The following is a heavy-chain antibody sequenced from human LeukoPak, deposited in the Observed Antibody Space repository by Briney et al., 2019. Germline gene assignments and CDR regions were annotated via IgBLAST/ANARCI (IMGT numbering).Heavy chain of an antibody. J-gene: IGHJ1*01. CDR3: AGADGVGVATPYFQH. V-gene: IGHV3-7*01. Sequence: GGSLRLSCAASGFTFSDYWMSWVRQAPGKGLEWVANINQDGSEKHYLDSVRGRFTISRDNAKNSLYLQMNSLRAEDTAVYYCAGADGVGVATPYFQHWGQGTLVTVSS. D-gene: IGHD6-19*01. CDR1: GFTFSDYW. CDR2: INQDGSEK.